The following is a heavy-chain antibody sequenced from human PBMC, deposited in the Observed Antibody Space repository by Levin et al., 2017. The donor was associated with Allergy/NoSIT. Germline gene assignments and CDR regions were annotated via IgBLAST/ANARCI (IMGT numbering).Heavy chain of an antibody. J-gene: IGHJ6*02. CDR3: ARGLYYDFWRDYGMDV. D-gene: IGHD3-3*01. V-gene: IGHV1-18*01. CDR1: GYTFTSYG. Sequence: GASVKVSCKASGYTFTSYGISWVRQAPGQGLEWMGWISAYNGNTNYAQKLQGRVTMTTDTSTSTAYMELRSLRSDDTAVYYCARGLYYDFWRDYGMDVWGQGTTVTVSS. CDR2: ISAYNGNT.